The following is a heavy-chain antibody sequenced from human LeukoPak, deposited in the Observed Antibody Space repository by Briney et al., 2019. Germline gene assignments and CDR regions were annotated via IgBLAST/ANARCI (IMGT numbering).Heavy chain of an antibody. V-gene: IGHV3-7*03. Sequence: GGSLRLSCAVSGFSFTNFWMSWVRQAPGRGLEWVAGIHPEGSEKYHVESVKGRFTISRDNTKNLLFLQMNGLRVEDTAVYYCARGVAFSGDHWGQGTLLTVSS. J-gene: IGHJ4*02. D-gene: IGHD3-16*01. CDR2: IHPEGSEK. CDR3: ARGVAFSGDH. CDR1: GFSFTNFW.